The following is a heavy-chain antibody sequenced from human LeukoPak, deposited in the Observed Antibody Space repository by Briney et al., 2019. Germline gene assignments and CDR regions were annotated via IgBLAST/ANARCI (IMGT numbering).Heavy chain of an antibody. J-gene: IGHJ4*02. D-gene: IGHD3-3*01. V-gene: IGHV4-39*07. Sequence: PSETLSLTCTVSGGSISSGSDYWGWIRQPPGKGLEWIGNIHYSGITYYNPSLKSRVTISVDRSKNQFSLKLSSVTAADTAVYYCARAITIFGVVTTANYFDYWGQGTLVTVSS. CDR3: ARAITIFGVVTTANYFDY. CDR2: IHYSGIT. CDR1: GGSISSGSDY.